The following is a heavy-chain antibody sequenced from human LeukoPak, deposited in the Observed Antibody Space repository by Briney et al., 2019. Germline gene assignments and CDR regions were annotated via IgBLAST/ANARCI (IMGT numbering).Heavy chain of an antibody. Sequence: PGGSLRLSCAASGFTVSSNHMTWVRQAPGKGLEWVSMIYSNGNTYYADSVKGRFTISRDNSKNTLYLQMNSLRAEDTAVYYCARASSTWGNWFDPWGQGTLVTVSS. V-gene: IGHV3-66*01. CDR1: GFTVSSNH. CDR2: IYSNGNT. CDR3: ARASSTWGNWFDP. D-gene: IGHD6-13*01. J-gene: IGHJ5*02.